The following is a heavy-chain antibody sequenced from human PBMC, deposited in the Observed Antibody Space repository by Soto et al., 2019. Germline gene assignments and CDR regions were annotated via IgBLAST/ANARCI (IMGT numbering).Heavy chain of an antibody. J-gene: IGHJ5*02. CDR3: ARDHIVGAFNWFDP. CDR1: GFTFSSYG. V-gene: IGHV3-33*01. CDR2: IWYDGSNK. D-gene: IGHD1-26*01. Sequence: GGSLRLSCAASGFTFSSYGMHWVRQAPGKGLEWVAVIWYDGSNKYYADSVKGRFTISRDNSKNTLYLQMNSLRAEDTAVYYCARDHIVGAFNWFDPWGQGTLVTVSS.